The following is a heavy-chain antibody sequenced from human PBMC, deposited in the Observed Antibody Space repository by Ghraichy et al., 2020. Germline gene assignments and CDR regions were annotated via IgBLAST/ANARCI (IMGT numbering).Heavy chain of an antibody. CDR3: ARQFTIFGVAHYFDY. V-gene: IGHV3-64*01. D-gene: IGHD3-3*01. CDR2: ISSNGGST. J-gene: IGHJ4*02. Sequence: ETLSLTCAASGFTFSSYAMHWVRQAPGKGLEYVSAISSNGGSTYYANSVKGRFTISRDNSKNTLYLQMGSLRAEDMAVYYCARQFTIFGVAHYFDYWGQGTLVTVSS. CDR1: GFTFSSYA.